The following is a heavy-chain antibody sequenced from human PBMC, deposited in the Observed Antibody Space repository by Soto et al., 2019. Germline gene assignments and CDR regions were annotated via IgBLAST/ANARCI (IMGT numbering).Heavy chain of an antibody. J-gene: IGHJ4*02. Sequence: GGSLRLTCADSGFTISSDSLHWVRKAQGQGLEWVAVISYDGSNKYYADSVKSRFTISRDNSKNTLYLQMNSLRAEDTAVYYCAKVGYYGSRSYSNRDYWGQGTLVTVSS. V-gene: IGHV3-30*18. CDR3: AKVGYYGSRSYSNRDY. D-gene: IGHD3-10*01. CDR1: GFTISSDS. CDR2: ISYDGSNK.